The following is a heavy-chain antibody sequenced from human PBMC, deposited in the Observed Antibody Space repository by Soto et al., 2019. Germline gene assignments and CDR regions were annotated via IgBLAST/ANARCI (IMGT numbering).Heavy chain of an antibody. Sequence: PSETLSLTCAVYGGSFSGYYWSWIRQPPGKGLEWIGEINHSGSTNYNPSLKSRVTISVDTSKNQFSLKLSSVTAADTAVYYCARGRRSEDIVVVVAATRPEYYFDYWGQGTLVTVSS. CDR1: GGSFSGYY. CDR3: ARGRRSEDIVVVVAATRPEYYFDY. CDR2: INHSGST. D-gene: IGHD2-15*01. J-gene: IGHJ4*02. V-gene: IGHV4-34*01.